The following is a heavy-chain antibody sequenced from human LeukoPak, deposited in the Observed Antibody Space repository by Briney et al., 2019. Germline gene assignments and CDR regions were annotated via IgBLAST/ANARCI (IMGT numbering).Heavy chain of an antibody. J-gene: IGHJ4*02. D-gene: IGHD2-21*01. CDR1: GGSISSSSYY. CDR2: IYYSGST. Sequence: SETLSLTCTVSGGSISSSSYYWGWLRQPPGKGLEWIGRIYYSGSTYYNPSLKSRVTISVDTSKNQFSLKLSSVTAADTAVYYCARHLVAVVDKYSERYFDYWGQGTLVTVSS. CDR3: ARHLVAVVDKYSERYFDY. V-gene: IGHV4-39*01.